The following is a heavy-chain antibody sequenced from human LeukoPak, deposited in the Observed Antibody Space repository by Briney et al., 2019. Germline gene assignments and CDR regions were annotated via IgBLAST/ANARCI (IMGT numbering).Heavy chain of an antibody. CDR2: ISSSSSTI. CDR3: ARGLSGGWYSNYFDY. D-gene: IGHD6-19*01. J-gene: IGHJ4*02. CDR1: GFTFSSYS. V-gene: IGHV3-48*04. Sequence: GGSLRLSCAAPGFTFSSYSMNWVRQAPGKGLEWVSYISSSSSTIYYADSVKGRFTISRDNAKNSLYLQMNSLRAEDTAVYYCARGLSGGWYSNYFDYWGQGTLVTVSS.